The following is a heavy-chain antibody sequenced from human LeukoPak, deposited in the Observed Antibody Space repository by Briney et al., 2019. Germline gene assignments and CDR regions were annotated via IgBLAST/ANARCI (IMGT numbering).Heavy chain of an antibody. CDR1: GFTVSSNY. J-gene: IGHJ6*02. D-gene: IGHD6-13*01. CDR3: ARDQRPRSSSWHTYYYYGMDV. Sequence: GGSLRLSCAASGFTVSSNYMSWVRQAPGKGLEWVSVIYSGGSTYYADSVKGRFTISRDNSKNTLYLQMNSLRAEDTAVYYCARDQRPRSSSWHTYYYYGMDVRGQGTTVTVSS. CDR2: IYSGGST. V-gene: IGHV3-53*01.